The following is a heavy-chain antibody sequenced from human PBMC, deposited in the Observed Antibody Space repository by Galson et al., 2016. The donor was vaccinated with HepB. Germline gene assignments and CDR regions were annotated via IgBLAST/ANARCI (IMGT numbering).Heavy chain of an antibody. D-gene: IGHD4/OR15-4a*01. CDR2: IETAGDT. Sequence: SLRLSCAASGFTFSIHDMHWVRQAPRKGLEWVSAIETAGDTYYPDSVKGRFTISRENAKNSLYLQMNSLRAGDTAVYYCARGKSLLTMPWNYGLDVWGKGTTVSVSS. CDR1: GFTFSIHD. CDR3: ARGKSLLTMPWNYGLDV. V-gene: IGHV3-13*01. J-gene: IGHJ6*04.